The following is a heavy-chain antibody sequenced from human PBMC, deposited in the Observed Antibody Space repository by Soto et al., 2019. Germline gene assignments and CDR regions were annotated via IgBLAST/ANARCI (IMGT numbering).Heavy chain of an antibody. Sequence: PSETRSLTCTVTGGSISSYYWSWIRQPPGKGLEWIGYIYYSGSTNYNPSLKSRVTISVDTSKNQFSLKLSSVTAADTAVYYCARRYGTTFDYWGQGTLVTVS. CDR3: ARRYGTTFDY. J-gene: IGHJ4*02. CDR2: IYYSGST. V-gene: IGHV4-59*01. CDR1: GGSISSYY. D-gene: IGHD1-7*01.